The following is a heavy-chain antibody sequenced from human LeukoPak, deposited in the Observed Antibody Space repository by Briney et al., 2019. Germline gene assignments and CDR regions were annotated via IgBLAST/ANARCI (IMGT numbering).Heavy chain of an antibody. J-gene: IGHJ6*02. CDR2: IRSKAFGGTT. CDR1: GFIFGDHS. D-gene: IGHD5-18*01. V-gene: IGHV3-49*04. Sequence: GGALRLSCTGSGFIFGDHSMAWVRRGPGKGLGWVGFIRSKAFGGTTEYAASVKGRFTISRDDSKGIAYLQMDSLKTEDTGVYYCARGPIQLWLHIGMDVWGQGTTVTVSS. CDR3: ARGPIQLWLHIGMDV.